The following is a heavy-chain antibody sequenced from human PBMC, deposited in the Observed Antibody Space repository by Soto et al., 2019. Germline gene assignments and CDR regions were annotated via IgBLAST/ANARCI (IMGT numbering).Heavy chain of an antibody. CDR1: GFTFSSYA. V-gene: IGHV3-30-3*01. CDR2: ISYDGSNK. Sequence: QVQLVESGGGVVQPGRSLRLSCAASGFTFSSYAMHWVRQAPGKGLEWVAVISYDGSNKYYADSVKGRFTISRDNSKNTLYLQMNSLRAEDTAVYYCARTSAARPDYYGMDVWGQGTTVTVSS. D-gene: IGHD6-6*01. CDR3: ARTSAARPDYYGMDV. J-gene: IGHJ6*02.